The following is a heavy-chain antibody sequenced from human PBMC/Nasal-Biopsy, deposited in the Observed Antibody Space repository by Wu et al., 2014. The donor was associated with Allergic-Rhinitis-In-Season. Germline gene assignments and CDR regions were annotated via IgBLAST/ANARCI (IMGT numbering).Heavy chain of an antibody. D-gene: IGHD1-1*01. CDR2: ISGSGGST. CDR1: GFTFSSYA. V-gene: IGHV3-23*01. Sequence: LRLSCAASGFTFSSYAMSWVRQAPGKGLEWVSAISGSGGSTYYADSVKGRFTISRDNAKNSLYLQMNSLRAEDTAVYYCARVDGLERRTDRFYYWGQGTLVTVSS. CDR3: ARVDGLERRTDRFYY. J-gene: IGHJ4*02.